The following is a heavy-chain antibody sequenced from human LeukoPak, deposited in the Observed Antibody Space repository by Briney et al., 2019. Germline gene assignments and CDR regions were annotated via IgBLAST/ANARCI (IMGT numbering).Heavy chain of an antibody. CDR2: IYYSGST. V-gene: IGHV4-39*01. CDR3: ARQALWFFDH. CDR1: GGSIGGNY. D-gene: IGHD2-21*01. J-gene: IGHJ4*02. Sequence: PSETLSLTCTVSGGSIGGNYWGWIRQPPGKGLEWIGSIYYSGSTYYNPSLKSRVTISVDTSKNQFSLKPSSVTAADTAVYYCARQALWFFDHWGQGTLVTVSS.